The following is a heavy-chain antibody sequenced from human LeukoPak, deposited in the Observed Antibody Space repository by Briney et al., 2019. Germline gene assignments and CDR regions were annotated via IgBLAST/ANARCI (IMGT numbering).Heavy chain of an antibody. D-gene: IGHD6-6*01. CDR2: ISYDGSNK. CDR1: GFTFSNYE. V-gene: IGHV3-30*04. J-gene: IGHJ4*02. Sequence: GGSLRLSCVASGFTFSNYEMNWVRQAPGKGLEWVAVISYDGSNKYYADSVKGRFTISRDNSKNTLYLQMNSLRAEDTAVYYCARDRRLSTSSSVFDYWGQGTLVTVSS. CDR3: ARDRRLSTSSSVFDY.